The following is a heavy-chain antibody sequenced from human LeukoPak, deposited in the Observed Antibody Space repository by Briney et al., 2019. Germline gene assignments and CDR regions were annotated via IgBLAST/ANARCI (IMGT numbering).Heavy chain of an antibody. CDR3: AKGGLMVYARRIY. J-gene: IGHJ4*02. CDR2: ISGRGGGY. CDR1: GFTLSSDA. D-gene: IGHD2-8*01. V-gene: IGHV3-23*01. Sequence: GGSERLSCGASGFTLSSDAMSWLRQSPGKELKGVAAISGRGGGYYYAGAVKGRFFISRDNSKTTLYLQMNSLRAEDTAVYYCAKGGLMVYARRIYWGQGTLVTVSS.